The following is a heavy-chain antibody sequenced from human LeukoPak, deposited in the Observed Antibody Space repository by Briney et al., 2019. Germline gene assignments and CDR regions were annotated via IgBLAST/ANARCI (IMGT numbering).Heavy chain of an antibody. D-gene: IGHD5-18*01. CDR2: IYYSGST. CDR3: ERHLDTAIGY. J-gene: IGHJ4*02. Sequence: SETLSLTCTVSGGSISSYYWSWIRQPPGKGLEWIGYIYYSGSTNYNPSLESRVTISVDTSKNQFSLKLSSVTAADTAVYYCERHLDTAIGYWGQGTLVTVSS. CDR1: GGSISSYY. V-gene: IGHV4-59*08.